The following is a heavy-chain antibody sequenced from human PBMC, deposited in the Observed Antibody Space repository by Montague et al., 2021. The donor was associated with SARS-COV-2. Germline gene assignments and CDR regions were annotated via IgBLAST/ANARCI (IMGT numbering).Heavy chain of an antibody. CDR3: ARGSGWMGNAFDI. D-gene: IGHD6-19*01. J-gene: IGHJ3*02. CDR2: IYYSGST. Sequence: SETLSLTCTVSGGSISSYYWSWIRQPPGKGLEWIGYIYYSGSTNYNPSLKSRATISVDTSMNQFSLKLSSVTAADTAVYYCARGSGWMGNAFDIWGQGTMVTVSS. V-gene: IGHV4-59*01. CDR1: GGSISSYY.